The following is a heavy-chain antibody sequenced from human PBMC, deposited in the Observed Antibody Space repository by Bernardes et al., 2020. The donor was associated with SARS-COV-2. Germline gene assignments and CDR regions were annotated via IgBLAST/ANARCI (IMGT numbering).Heavy chain of an antibody. CDR1: RFTFGSYG. V-gene: IGHV3-33*01. CDR3: ARGGGGYGDNFYMDV. J-gene: IGHJ6*03. CDR2: IWSDGSNR. D-gene: IGHD4-17*01. Sequence: GGSLRLSCSASRFTFGSYGMHWVRRAPGKGLEWVAFIWSDGSNRYYGDSVKGRFTISRDNSNDTLYLQINSLRADDTAVYYCARGGGGYGDNFYMDVWAKGTTVTVS.